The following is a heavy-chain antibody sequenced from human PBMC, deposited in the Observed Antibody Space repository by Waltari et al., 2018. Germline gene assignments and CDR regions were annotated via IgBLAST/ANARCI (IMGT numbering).Heavy chain of an antibody. V-gene: IGHV1-69*01. D-gene: IGHD2-15*01. CDR1: GGTFSSYA. CDR2: IIPIFGTA. CDR3: ARVRMVAAPMLDYYYYMDV. Sequence: QVQLVQSGAEVKKPGSSVKVSCKASGGTFSSYAISWVRQAPGQGPEWMGGIIPIFGTANYAQKFQGRVTITADESTSTAYMELSSLRSEDTAVYYCARVRMVAAPMLDYYYYMDVWGKGTTVTVSS. J-gene: IGHJ6*03.